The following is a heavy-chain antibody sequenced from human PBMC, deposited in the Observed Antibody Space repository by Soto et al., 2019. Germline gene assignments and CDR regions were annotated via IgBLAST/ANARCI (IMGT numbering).Heavy chain of an antibody. CDR1: GYTFTAYY. D-gene: IGHD1-1*01. V-gene: IGHV1-2*02. J-gene: IGHJ4*02. Sequence: QVQLVQSGAEVKKPGASVKVSCKTSGYTFTAYYIHWVRQAPGQGLEWMGCINPDSGGTKYAQKFQGRVTMTRDTSISTAYMELSRLRSDDTAVYYCARGRTGTTSYFDYWGQGNLVTVSS. CDR2: INPDSGGT. CDR3: ARGRTGTTSYFDY.